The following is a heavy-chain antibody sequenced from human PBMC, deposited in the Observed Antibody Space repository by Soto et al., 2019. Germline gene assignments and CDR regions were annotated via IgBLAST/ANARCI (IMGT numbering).Heavy chain of an antibody. Sequence: SETLSLTCTVSGGSISSYYWSWIRQPPGKGLEWIGYIYYSGSTNYNPSLKSRVTISVDTSKNQFSLKLSSVTAADTAVYYCARHHLPYYDILTGFFDYWGQGTLVTVSS. CDR3: ARHHLPYYDILTGFFDY. CDR2: IYYSGST. V-gene: IGHV4-59*08. CDR1: GGSISSYY. J-gene: IGHJ4*02. D-gene: IGHD3-9*01.